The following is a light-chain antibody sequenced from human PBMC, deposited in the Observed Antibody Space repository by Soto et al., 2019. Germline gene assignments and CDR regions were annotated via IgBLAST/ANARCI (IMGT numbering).Light chain of an antibody. CDR3: LHYYTYPLT. V-gene: IGKV1-5*01. CDR1: QRIGSW. J-gene: IGKJ1*01. CDR2: DAS. Sequence: DIQMTRAPSTLSASVGDRVSITCRASQRIGSWLAGYQQKPEKVPKLLIYDASTLISGVPSRFSGTGSGTEFTLSIASLQPDDFATYYCLHYYTYPLTFGQGTKVDIK.